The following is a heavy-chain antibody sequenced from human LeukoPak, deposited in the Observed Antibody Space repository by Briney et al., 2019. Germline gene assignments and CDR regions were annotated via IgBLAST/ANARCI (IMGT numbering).Heavy chain of an antibody. Sequence: SETLSLTCTVSGGSISSYYWSWIRQPPGKGLEWIGYIYYSGSTNYNPSLKSRVTISVDTSKNQFSLKLSSVTAADTAVYYCAIRGATSAFDIWGQGTMVTVSS. CDR2: IYYSGST. D-gene: IGHD1-26*01. CDR3: AIRGATSAFDI. V-gene: IGHV4-59*08. CDR1: GGSISSYY. J-gene: IGHJ3*02.